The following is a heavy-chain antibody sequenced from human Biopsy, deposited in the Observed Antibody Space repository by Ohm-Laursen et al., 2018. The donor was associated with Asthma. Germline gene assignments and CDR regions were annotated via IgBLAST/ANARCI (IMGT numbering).Heavy chain of an antibody. CDR2: ISVYNGNT. D-gene: IGHD3-10*01. CDR1: GYTFNSAG. Sequence: ASMKVSCKTSGYTFNSAGITWVRQAPGQGLEWMGWISVYNGNTKVAQKLQDRVTMIIDTSTSTAYMELRSLRSDDTAVYFCARAVDYSHYYGIDVWGQGTTVTVS. J-gene: IGHJ6*02. CDR3: ARAVDYSHYYGIDV. V-gene: IGHV1-18*01.